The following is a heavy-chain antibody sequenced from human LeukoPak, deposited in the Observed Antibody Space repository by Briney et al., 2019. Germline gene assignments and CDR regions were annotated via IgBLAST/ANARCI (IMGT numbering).Heavy chain of an antibody. CDR2: IYTSGST. CDR3: ARDRTGTTGTADRFYYYGMDV. CDR1: GGSNSSYY. D-gene: IGHD1-1*01. J-gene: IGHJ6*02. Sequence: PSETLSLTCTVSGGSNSSYYWSLIRQPAGKGLEWIGRIYTSGSTNYNPSLKSRVTMSVDTSKNQFSLKLSSVTAADTAVYYCARDRTGTTGTADRFYYYGMDVWGQGTTVTVSS. V-gene: IGHV4-4*07.